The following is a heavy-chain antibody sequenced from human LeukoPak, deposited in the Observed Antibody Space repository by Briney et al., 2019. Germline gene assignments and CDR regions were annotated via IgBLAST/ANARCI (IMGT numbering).Heavy chain of an antibody. V-gene: IGHV3-48*01. Sequence: GRSLRLSCAASGFTFSSYSMNWVRQAPGKGLEWVSYISSSSSTINYADSVKGRFTISRDNPKNTLYLQMNSLRAEDTAIYYCAKLSDGSGLPYYFDSWGQGTLVTVSS. CDR3: AKLSDGSGLPYYFDS. CDR1: GFTFSSYS. J-gene: IGHJ4*02. CDR2: ISSSSSTI. D-gene: IGHD3-10*01.